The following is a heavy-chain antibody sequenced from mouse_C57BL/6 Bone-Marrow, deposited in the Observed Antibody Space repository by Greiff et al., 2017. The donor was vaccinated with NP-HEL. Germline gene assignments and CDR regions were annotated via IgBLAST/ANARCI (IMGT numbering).Heavy chain of an antibody. V-gene: IGHV3-6*01. CDR1: GYSITSGYY. Sequence: ESGPGLVKPSQSLSLTCSVTGYSITSGYYWNWIRQFPGNKLEWMGYISYDGSNNYNPSLKNRISITRDTSKNQFFLKLNSVTTEDTATYYCAREVTTAVGYFDVWGTGTTVTVSS. D-gene: IGHD1-1*01. CDR2: ISYDGSN. J-gene: IGHJ1*03. CDR3: AREVTTAVGYFDV.